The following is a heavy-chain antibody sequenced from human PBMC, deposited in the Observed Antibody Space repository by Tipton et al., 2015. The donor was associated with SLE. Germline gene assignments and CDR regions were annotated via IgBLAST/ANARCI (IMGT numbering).Heavy chain of an antibody. J-gene: IGHJ4*02. V-gene: IGHV4-30-2*01. CDR3: ARDKGGYYFDT. CDR2: IYHSGST. CDR1: GGSISSGGYS. D-gene: IGHD6-13*01. Sequence: TLSLTCAVSGGSISSGGYSWSWIRQPPGKGLEWIGYIYHSGSTYYNPSLKSRVTISVDTSKNQFSLKLSSVTAADTAVYYCARDKGGYYFDTWGPGTLVTVSS.